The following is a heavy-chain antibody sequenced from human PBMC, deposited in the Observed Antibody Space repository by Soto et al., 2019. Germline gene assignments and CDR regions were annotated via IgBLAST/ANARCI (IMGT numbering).Heavy chain of an antibody. CDR3: ARGGFYYDSSGYYYSFDY. Sequence: HPGGSLRLSCAASGFTFSSYWMHWVRQAPGKGLVWVSRINSDGSSTSYADSVKGRFTISRDNAKNTLYLQMNSLRAEDTAVYYCARGGFYYDSSGYYYSFDYWGQGTLVTVSS. J-gene: IGHJ4*02. V-gene: IGHV3-74*01. CDR1: GFTFSSYW. D-gene: IGHD3-22*01. CDR2: INSDGSST.